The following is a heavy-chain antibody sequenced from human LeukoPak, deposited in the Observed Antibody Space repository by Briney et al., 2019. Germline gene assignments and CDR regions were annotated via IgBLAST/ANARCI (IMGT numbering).Heavy chain of an antibody. V-gene: IGHV4-59*01. CDR1: GGSISSYY. CDR3: ARGPPLKGSRWFDP. CDR2: IYYSGST. J-gene: IGHJ5*02. Sequence: PSETLSLTCTVSGGSISSYYWSWIRQPPGKGLEWIGYIYYSGSTNYNPSLKSRVTISVDTSKNQFSLKLSSVTAADTAVYYCARGPPLKGSRWFDPWGQGTLVTVSS. D-gene: IGHD6-6*01.